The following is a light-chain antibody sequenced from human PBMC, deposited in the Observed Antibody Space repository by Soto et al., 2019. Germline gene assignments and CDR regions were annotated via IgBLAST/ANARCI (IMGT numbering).Light chain of an antibody. CDR3: SSYTYTTTLVV. V-gene: IGLV2-14*01. Sequence: QPASVSGSPGQSITISCTGTSSDVGGYNYVSWYQQHPGKAPKLLIYDVSDRPSGVSNRFSGSKSDNTASLTISGLQAEDEADYYCSSYTYTTTLVVFGGGTQLTVL. CDR2: DVS. J-gene: IGLJ2*01. CDR1: SSDVGGYNY.